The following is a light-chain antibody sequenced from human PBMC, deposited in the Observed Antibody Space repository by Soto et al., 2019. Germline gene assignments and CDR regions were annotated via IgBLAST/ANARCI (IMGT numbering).Light chain of an antibody. Sequence: QSALTQPASVSGSPGQSITISCTGTSSDVGGYNFVSWYQQHPGKAPKLMIFEVSNRPSGVSNRFSGSKSGNTASLTISGLQAEDEADYYCSSFTTRNTADFGSGTKLTVL. CDR3: SSFTTRNTAD. V-gene: IGLV2-14*01. CDR2: EVS. J-gene: IGLJ1*01. CDR1: SSDVGGYNF.